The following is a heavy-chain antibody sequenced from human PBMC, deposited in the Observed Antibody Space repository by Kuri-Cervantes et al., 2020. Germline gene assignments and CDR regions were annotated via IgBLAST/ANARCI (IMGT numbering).Heavy chain of an antibody. CDR1: GYTFTSYA. V-gene: IGHV1-3*01. CDR3: ARPNRPYSGSPGQFQH. CDR2: INAGNGNT. D-gene: IGHD1-26*01. Sequence: ASVKVSCKASGYTFTSYAMHWVRQAPGQRLEWMGWINAGNGNTKYSQKFQGRVTITADESTSTAYMELSSLRSEDTAVYYCARPNRPYSGSPGQFQHWGQGTLVTVSS. J-gene: IGHJ1*01.